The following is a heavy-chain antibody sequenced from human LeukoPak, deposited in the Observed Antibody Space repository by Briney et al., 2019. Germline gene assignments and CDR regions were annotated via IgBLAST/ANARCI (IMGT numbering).Heavy chain of an antibody. CDR3: AKDAHHYDSSGYYFDY. V-gene: IGHV3-43*01. CDR2: ISWDGGST. CDR1: GFTFDDYT. Sequence: AGGSLRLSCAASGFTFDDYTMHWVRQAPGKGLEWVSLISWDGGSTYYADSVKGRVIISRDNSKNSLYLQMNSLTTEDTALYYCAKDAHHYDSSGYYFDYWGQGTLVTVSS. J-gene: IGHJ4*02. D-gene: IGHD3-22*01.